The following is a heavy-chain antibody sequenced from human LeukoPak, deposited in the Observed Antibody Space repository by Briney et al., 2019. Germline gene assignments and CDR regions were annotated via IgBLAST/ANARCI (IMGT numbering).Heavy chain of an antibody. CDR2: IDSSGIT. J-gene: IGHJ4*02. D-gene: IGHD1-26*01. CDR3: AEVGSGNKFDF. CDR1: GFPFSTYV. Sequence: PGGSLRLSCAASGFPFSTYVMSWVRQAPERGPEWVSTIDSSGITYYADSVKGRFTISRDNSKNTMYLEMNSLRAEDTAMYYCAEVGSGNKFDFWGRGTRVTVSS. V-gene: IGHV3-23*01.